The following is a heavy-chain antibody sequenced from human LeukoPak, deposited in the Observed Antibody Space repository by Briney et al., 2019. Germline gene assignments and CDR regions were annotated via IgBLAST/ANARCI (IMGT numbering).Heavy chain of an antibody. Sequence: SETLSLTCTVSGGSISISNYYWGWIRQPPGKGLEWIGGMSYSGRTYYNPSLKTRVTVSLDTSKNQFSLNLISVTAADTAVYYCARSPQGTATTANWLDPWGQGTLVTASS. D-gene: IGHD4-17*01. J-gene: IGHJ5*02. V-gene: IGHV4-39*07. CDR1: GGSISISNYY. CDR2: MSYSGRT. CDR3: ARSPQGTATTANWLDP.